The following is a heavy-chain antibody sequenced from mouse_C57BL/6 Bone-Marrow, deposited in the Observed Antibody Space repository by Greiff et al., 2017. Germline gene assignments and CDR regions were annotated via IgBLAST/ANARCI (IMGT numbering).Heavy chain of an antibody. Sequence: LQESGPELVKPGASVKLSCKASGYTFTSYDINWVKQRPGQGLEWIGWIYPRDGSTKYNEKFKGKATLTVDTSSSTAYMELHSLTSEDSAVYFCARSFGSSPYYYAMDYWGQGTSVTVSS. V-gene: IGHV1-85*01. CDR3: ARSFGSSPYYYAMDY. CDR2: IYPRDGST. J-gene: IGHJ4*01. CDR1: GYTFTSYD. D-gene: IGHD1-1*01.